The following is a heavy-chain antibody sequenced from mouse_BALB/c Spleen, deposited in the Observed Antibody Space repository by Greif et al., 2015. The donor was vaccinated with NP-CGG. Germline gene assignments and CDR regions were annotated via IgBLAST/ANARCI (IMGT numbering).Heavy chain of an antibody. CDR1: GSTFSSFG. J-gene: IGHJ4*01. CDR3: ASHYYGSSYGL. V-gene: IGHV5-17*02. D-gene: IGHD1-1*01. CDR2: ISSGSSTI. Sequence: EVKVEESGGGLVQPGGSRKLSCAVSGSTFSSFGMHWVRQAPEKGLEWVAYISSGSSTIYYADTVKGRFTISRDNPKNPLFLQMTSLRSEDTAIYYCASHYYGSSYGLWGQGTSVTVSS.